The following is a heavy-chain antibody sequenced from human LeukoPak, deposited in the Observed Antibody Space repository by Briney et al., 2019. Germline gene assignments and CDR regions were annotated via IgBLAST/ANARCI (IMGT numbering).Heavy chain of an antibody. CDR2: IYTSGST. CDR3: ARDSGAVEDTGVGFDY. V-gene: IGHV4-61*02. D-gene: IGHD2-8*02. Sequence: SETLPLTCTVSGGSISSGDYYWNWIRQPAGKGLEWIGRIYTSGSTNYNPSLKSRVTISVDTSKNQFSLRLSSVTAADTAVYYCARDSGAVEDTGVGFDYWGQGTLVTVSS. J-gene: IGHJ4*02. CDR1: GGSISSGDYY.